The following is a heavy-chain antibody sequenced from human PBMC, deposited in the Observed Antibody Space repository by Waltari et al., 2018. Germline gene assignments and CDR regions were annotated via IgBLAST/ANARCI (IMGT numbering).Heavy chain of an antibody. Sequence: QVQLQQWGAGLLKPSETLSLTCAVYGGSFSGYYWSWIRQPPGKGLEWIGEINHSGRTNYNPALKSRVTISVDTSKNQFSLKLSSVTAADTAVYYCARGFGYDYWGQGTLVTVSS. CDR3: ARGFGYDY. CDR2: INHSGRT. CDR1: GGSFSGYY. D-gene: IGHD5-12*01. V-gene: IGHV4-34*01. J-gene: IGHJ4*02.